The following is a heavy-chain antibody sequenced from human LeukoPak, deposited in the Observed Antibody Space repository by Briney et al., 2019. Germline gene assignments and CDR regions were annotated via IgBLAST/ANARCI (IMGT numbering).Heavy chain of an antibody. V-gene: IGHV4-4*07. Sequence: SETLSLTCTVSGGSISSYYWSWIRQPAGKGLEWIGRIYTSGSTNYNPSLKSRVTMSVDTSKNQFSLKLSSVTAADTAVYYCARVGGSTGTTNFYYYYMDVWGKGTTVTVPS. D-gene: IGHD1-1*01. CDR3: ARVGGSTGTTNFYYYYMDV. CDR1: GGSISSYY. CDR2: IYTSGST. J-gene: IGHJ6*03.